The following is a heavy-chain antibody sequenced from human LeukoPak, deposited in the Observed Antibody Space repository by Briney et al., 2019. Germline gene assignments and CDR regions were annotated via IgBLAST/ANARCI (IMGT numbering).Heavy chain of an antibody. V-gene: IGHV4-39*01. CDR1: GGSISSSSYY. D-gene: IGHD1-26*01. CDR2: IYSSGST. J-gene: IGHJ4*02. Sequence: SETLSLTCTVSGGSISSSSYYWGWIRQPPGKGLEWIGSIYSSGSTYYNASLQSRVTISIETSKNQISLRLNSVTAADTAMYYCPKSGGYGLIDYWGQGTLVTVSS. CDR3: PKSGGYGLIDY.